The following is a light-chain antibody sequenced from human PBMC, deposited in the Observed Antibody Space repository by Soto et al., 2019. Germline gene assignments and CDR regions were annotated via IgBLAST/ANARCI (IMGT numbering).Light chain of an antibody. V-gene: IGKV3-20*01. CDR2: GAS. J-gene: IGKJ3*01. CDR1: QSISSNY. CDR3: QQYGNSPFT. Sequence: EIVLTQSPGTLCLSPGERASLSCRASQSISSNYLTWYQQKPGQAPRLLIYGASSRATGIPDRFSGSGSGTDFTLTISRLEPEDFAVYYCQQYGNSPFTFGPGTKVDIK.